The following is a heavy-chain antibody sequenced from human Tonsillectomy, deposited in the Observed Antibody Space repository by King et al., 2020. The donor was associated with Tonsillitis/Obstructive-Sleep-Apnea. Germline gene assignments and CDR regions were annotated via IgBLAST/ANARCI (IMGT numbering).Heavy chain of an antibody. CDR3: ARRXDSSGYYGGFXXYYMDV. V-gene: IGHV4-34*01. CDR2: INHSGST. CDR1: GGSFSGFY. D-gene: IGHD3-22*01. J-gene: IGHJ6*03. Sequence: HVQLQQWGAGLLKPSENVSLTCAVYGGSFSGFYWNWIRQPPGKGLEYIGEINHSGSTNYNPSLKSRVTISVDTSKNQFSLKLSSVTAADTAVYYCARRXDSSGYYGGFXXYYMDVWGKGTTVTVSS.